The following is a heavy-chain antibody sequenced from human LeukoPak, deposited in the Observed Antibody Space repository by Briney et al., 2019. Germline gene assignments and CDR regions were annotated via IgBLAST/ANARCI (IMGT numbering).Heavy chain of an antibody. J-gene: IGHJ2*01. CDR2: ISGSGGST. Sequence: GGSPRLSCAASGFTFSSYAMSWVRQAPGKGLEWVSAISGSGGSTYYADSVKGRFTISRDNSKNTLYLQMNSLRAEDTAVYYCAKDYVQLWSWYFDLWGRGTLVTVSS. CDR3: AKDYVQLWSWYFDL. D-gene: IGHD5-18*01. V-gene: IGHV3-23*01. CDR1: GFTFSSYA.